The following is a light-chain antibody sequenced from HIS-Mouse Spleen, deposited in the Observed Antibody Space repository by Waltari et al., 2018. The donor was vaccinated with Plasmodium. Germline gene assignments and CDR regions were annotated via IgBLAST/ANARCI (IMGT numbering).Light chain of an antibody. CDR2: DAS. CDR3: QQRSNWPRVLT. Sequence: EIVLTQSPATLSLSPGERAHLSCRASQSVSSYLAWYQQKPGQAPRLLIYDASNRATGIPARFSGSGSGTDFTLTISSLETEDFAVYYCQQRSNWPRVLTFGGGTKVEIK. J-gene: IGKJ4*01. V-gene: IGKV3-11*01. CDR1: QSVSSY.